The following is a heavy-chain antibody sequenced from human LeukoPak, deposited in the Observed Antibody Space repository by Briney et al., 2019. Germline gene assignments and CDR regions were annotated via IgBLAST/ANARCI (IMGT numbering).Heavy chain of an antibody. CDR2: INHSGST. CDR3: ARGPGSGSYYGY. J-gene: IGHJ4*02. Sequence: SETLSLTCAVYGGSFSGYYWSWIRQPPGKGLEWIGEINHSGSTSYNPSLKSRVTISVDTSKNQFSLKLSSVTAADTAVYYCARGPGSGSYYGYWGQGTLVTVSS. V-gene: IGHV4-34*01. CDR1: GGSFSGYY. D-gene: IGHD3-10*01.